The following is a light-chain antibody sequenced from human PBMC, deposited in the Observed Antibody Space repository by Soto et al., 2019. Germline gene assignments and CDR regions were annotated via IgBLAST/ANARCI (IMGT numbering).Light chain of an antibody. CDR1: QSVGSL. CDR3: QQYGGLRLT. CDR2: RAS. Sequence: EIVLTQSPATLSLSPGERATLSCRASQSVGSLVAWYQQKPGRAPRLLIYRASTRATGIAARFTGSGSGTEFILTISRLEPEDFAVYYCQQYGGLRLTFAQGTKVDIK. V-gene: IGKV3-20*01. J-gene: IGKJ1*01.